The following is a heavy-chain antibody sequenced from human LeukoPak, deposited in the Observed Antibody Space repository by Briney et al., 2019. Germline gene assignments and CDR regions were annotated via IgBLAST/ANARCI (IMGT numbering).Heavy chain of an antibody. CDR3: ARDYSGDFWSGYYPGAFDI. CDR2: IYYSGST. Sequence: SETLSLTCTVSGGSISSYYWSWIRQPPGKGLEWIGYIYYSGSTNYNPSLKSRVTISVDTSKNQFSLKLSSVTAADTAVYYCARDYSGDFWSGYYPGAFDIWGQGTMVTVSS. V-gene: IGHV4-59*12. J-gene: IGHJ3*02. D-gene: IGHD3-3*01. CDR1: GGSISSYY.